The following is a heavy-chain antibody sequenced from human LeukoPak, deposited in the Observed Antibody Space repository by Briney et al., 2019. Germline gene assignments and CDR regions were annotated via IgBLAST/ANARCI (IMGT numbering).Heavy chain of an antibody. Sequence: GQSLVISCKGSGYSFTSYWIGWVRQMPGKGLEWMGIIYPGDSDTRYSPSFQGQVTISADKSISTAYLQWSSLKASDTAMYYCARPYYYDSSGYYLGGFDYWGQGTLFSASS. CDR1: GYSFTSYW. CDR2: IYPGDSDT. J-gene: IGHJ4*02. D-gene: IGHD3-22*01. CDR3: ARPYYYDSSGYYLGGFDY. V-gene: IGHV5-51*01.